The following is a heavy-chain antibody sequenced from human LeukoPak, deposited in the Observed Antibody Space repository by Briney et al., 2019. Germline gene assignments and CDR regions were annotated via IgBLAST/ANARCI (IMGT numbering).Heavy chain of an antibody. D-gene: IGHD5-18*01. CDR1: GFTFDDFT. Sequence: GGSLRLSCATSGFTFDDFTMHWVRHPPGKGLEWVSLIGRRGDPKYYANSLEGRFTISRDNRRRYVFLQMNSLRPDDTAFYYCIKEGRGYKYGLRDWGQGTLVTVSP. J-gene: IGHJ4*02. CDR2: IGRRGDPK. CDR3: IKEGRGYKYGLRD. V-gene: IGHV3-43*01.